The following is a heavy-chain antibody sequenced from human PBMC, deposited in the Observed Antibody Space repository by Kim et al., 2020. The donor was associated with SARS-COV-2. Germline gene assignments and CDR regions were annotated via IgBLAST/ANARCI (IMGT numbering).Heavy chain of an antibody. V-gene: IGHV3-49*02. CDR2: SKAYGGTT. CDR3: TRMDY. Sequence: SKAYGGTTEYAASVKGRFTISRDDSKSIAYLQMNSLKTEDTAVYYCTRMDYWGQGTLVTVSS. J-gene: IGHJ4*02.